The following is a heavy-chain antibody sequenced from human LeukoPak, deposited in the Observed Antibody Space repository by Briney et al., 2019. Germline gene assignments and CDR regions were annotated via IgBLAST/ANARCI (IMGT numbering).Heavy chain of an antibody. D-gene: IGHD6-19*01. Sequence: GGSLRLSCAASGFTFSSYSMNWVRQAPGKGLEWVSSISSSSSYIYYADSVKGRFTISRDNAKNSLYLQMNSLRAEDTAVYHCARDYGYSSGWADYWGQGTLVTVSS. CDR3: ARDYGYSSGWADY. J-gene: IGHJ4*02. CDR1: GFTFSSYS. V-gene: IGHV3-21*01. CDR2: ISSSSSYI.